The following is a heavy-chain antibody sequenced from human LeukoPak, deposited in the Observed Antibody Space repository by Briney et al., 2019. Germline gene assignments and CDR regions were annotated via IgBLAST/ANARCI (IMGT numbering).Heavy chain of an antibody. V-gene: IGHV3-30*02. CDR2: IRYEGTNK. D-gene: IGHD5-24*01. Sequence: GGTLSFSCAASGSTFSALARHWVPQAPGKGLKGWVFIRYEGTNKYYADSVKGRFTISRDNSKNTLYLQMNSLRAEDTAVYYCAKILVSKDGYNTFDYWGQGTLVTVSS. CDR1: GSTFSALA. J-gene: IGHJ4*02. CDR3: AKILVSKDGYNTFDY.